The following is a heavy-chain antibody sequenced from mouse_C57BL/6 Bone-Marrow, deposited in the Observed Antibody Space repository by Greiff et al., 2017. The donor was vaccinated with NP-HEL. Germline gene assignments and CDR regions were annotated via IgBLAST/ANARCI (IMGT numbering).Heavy chain of an antibody. CDR1: GYTFTSYW. CDR3: ARYDYDEED. J-gene: IGHJ2*01. V-gene: IGHV1-50*01. CDR2: IDPSDSYT. Sequence: VQLQQSGAELVKPGASVKLSCKASGYTFTSYWMQWVKQRPGQGLEWIGEIDPSDSYTNYNQKFKGKATLTVDTSSSTAYMQLSSLTSEDSAVYYCARYDYDEEDWGQGTTLTVSS. D-gene: IGHD2-4*01.